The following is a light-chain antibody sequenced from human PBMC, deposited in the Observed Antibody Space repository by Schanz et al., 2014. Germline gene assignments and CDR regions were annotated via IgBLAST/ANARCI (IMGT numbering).Light chain of an antibody. Sequence: EIVMTQSPATLSVSPGERATLSCRASQSVTNNLAWYQQKPGQAPRLLINGASTRATGIPARFSGSGSGTEFNLTISSLQSEDFAVYYCQHYNNWPPVWTFGQGTKVDIK. CDR1: QSVTNN. CDR3: QHYNNWPPVWT. CDR2: GAS. V-gene: IGKV3-15*01. J-gene: IGKJ1*01.